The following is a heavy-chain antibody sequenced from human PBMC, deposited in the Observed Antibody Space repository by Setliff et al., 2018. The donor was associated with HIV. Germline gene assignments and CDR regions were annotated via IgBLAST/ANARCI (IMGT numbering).Heavy chain of an antibody. D-gene: IGHD6-19*01. J-gene: IGHJ3*01. V-gene: IGHV4-4*09. CDR3: ARGWGHDGFDF. CDR1: GDSISTDY. CDR2: IYTSGST. Sequence: SETLSLTCTVSGDSISTDYWTWIRQPPGKGLEWIGYIYTSGSTNYNPSLKSRVTISVDTSKNQFSLKLSSATAADTAVYYCARGWGHDGFDFWGQGTMVTVSS.